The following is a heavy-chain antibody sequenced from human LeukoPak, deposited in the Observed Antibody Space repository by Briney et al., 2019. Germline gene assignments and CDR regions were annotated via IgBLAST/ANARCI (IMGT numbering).Heavy chain of an antibody. CDR1: GGSFSGYY. V-gene: IGHV4-34*01. CDR3: ARRGSITIFGVDALGPLEY. D-gene: IGHD3-3*01. J-gene: IGHJ4*02. CDR2: INRSGST. Sequence: SETLSLTCAVYGGSFSGYYWSWIRQPPGKGLEWIGEINRSGSTNYNPSLKSRVTISVDTSKNQFSLKLSSVTAADTAVYYCARRGSITIFGVDALGPLEYWGQGTLVTVSS.